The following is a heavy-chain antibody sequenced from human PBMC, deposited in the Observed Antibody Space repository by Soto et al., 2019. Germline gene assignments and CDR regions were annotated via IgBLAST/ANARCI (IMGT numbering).Heavy chain of an antibody. Sequence: QVQLVQSGAEVKKPGASVKVSCKASGYTFSGYGINWVRQAPGQGLEWVAWISAHNGNTKYEQKLQGRVTMTTDTSTSTAYMELRSLRSDDTAVYYCARADYCSGGTCYPGTTDYWGQGTLVTVSS. CDR3: ARADYCSGGTCYPGTTDY. CDR2: ISAHNGNT. J-gene: IGHJ4*02. D-gene: IGHD2-15*01. V-gene: IGHV1-18*01. CDR1: GYTFSGYG.